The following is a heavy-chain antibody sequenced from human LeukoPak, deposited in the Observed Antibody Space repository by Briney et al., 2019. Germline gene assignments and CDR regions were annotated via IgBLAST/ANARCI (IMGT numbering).Heavy chain of an antibody. CDR1: GFTFSDYY. CDR2: ISSTSIYT. J-gene: IGHJ4*02. D-gene: IGHD6-13*01. V-gene: IGHV3-11*05. Sequence: GGSLRLSCAASGFTFSDYYVSWIRQAPGKGLEWVSDISSTSIYTNYADSVKGRFTISRDNAKNSLYLQMNSLRAEDTAVYYCAREDGYSSSWYSDYWGQGTLVTVSS. CDR3: AREDGYSSSWYSDY.